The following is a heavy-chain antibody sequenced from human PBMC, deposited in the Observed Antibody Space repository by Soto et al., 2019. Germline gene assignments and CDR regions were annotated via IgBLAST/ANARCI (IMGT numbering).Heavy chain of an antibody. Sequence: QVRLEESGPGLVKPSETLSLICSVSGGSVNNANYFWNWIRHHPENGLEWIGYNYYSGSTRYNPSFKTRATLTIDTAKNRFSLSLNAVTVADTAVYFCARDADYGGSRGGMDVWGRGTTVTVSS. CDR2: NYYSGST. J-gene: IGHJ6*02. V-gene: IGHV4-31*03. CDR3: ARDADYGGSRGGMDV. CDR1: GGSVNNANYF. D-gene: IGHD4-17*01.